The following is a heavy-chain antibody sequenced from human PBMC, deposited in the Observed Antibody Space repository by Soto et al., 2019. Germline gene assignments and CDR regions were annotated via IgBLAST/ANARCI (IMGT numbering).Heavy chain of an antibody. CDR1: GFTFSSYG. D-gene: IGHD6-13*01. CDR3: AKDSAGASAGTFDY. CDR2: ISYDGSNK. V-gene: IGHV3-30*18. Sequence: QVQLVESGGGVVQPGRSLRLSCAASGFTFSSYGMHWVRQAPGKGLEWVAGISYDGSNKYYAASVKGRFTISRDNSKNTQYPQMNSRRAEDTAVYYCAKDSAGASAGTFDYWGQGTLVTVSS. J-gene: IGHJ4*01.